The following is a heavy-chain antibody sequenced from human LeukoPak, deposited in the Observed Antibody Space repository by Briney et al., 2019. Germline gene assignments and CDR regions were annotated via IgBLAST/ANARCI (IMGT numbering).Heavy chain of an antibody. Sequence: SETLSLTCTVSGGSISSGGYYWSWIRQPPGKGLEWIGYIYHSGSTYYNPSLKSRVTISVDRSKDQFSLKLSSVTAADTAVYYCARGYYDFWSGYQAPYFDYWGQGTLVTVSS. CDR1: GGSISSGGYY. V-gene: IGHV4-30-2*01. CDR2: IYHSGST. D-gene: IGHD3-3*01. J-gene: IGHJ4*02. CDR3: ARGYYDFWSGYQAPYFDY.